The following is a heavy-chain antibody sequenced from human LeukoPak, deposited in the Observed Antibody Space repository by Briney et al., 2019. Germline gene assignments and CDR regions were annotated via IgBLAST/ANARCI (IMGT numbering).Heavy chain of an antibody. D-gene: IGHD3-9*01. Sequence: GGSLRLSCTASGFTFSNHAMHWVRQAPGKGLECLANIKEDGSETYYADSVKGRFTISRDNAKKSLYLQMNSLRAEDTAVYYCATHIFSELRYFDWSTNEWGQGTLVTVSS. CDR3: ATHIFSELRYFDWSTNE. V-gene: IGHV3-7*01. J-gene: IGHJ4*02. CDR1: GFTFSNHA. CDR2: IKEDGSET.